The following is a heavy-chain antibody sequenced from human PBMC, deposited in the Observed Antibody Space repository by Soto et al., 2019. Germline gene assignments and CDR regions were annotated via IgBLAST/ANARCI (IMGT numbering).Heavy chain of an antibody. CDR2: VSRSGSTI. CDR3: ARDWGGGSYAY. CDR1: GFTFSDYY. Sequence: QVQLVESGGGLVKPGGSLRLSCAASGFTFSDYYMSWIRQAPGKGLEWVSYVSRSGSTIYYADSVKGRFTISRDNAKNSQYLQMTSLLAENTAVYYCARDWGGGSYAYWGQGTLVTVSS. J-gene: IGHJ4*02. V-gene: IGHV3-11*01. D-gene: IGHD1-26*01.